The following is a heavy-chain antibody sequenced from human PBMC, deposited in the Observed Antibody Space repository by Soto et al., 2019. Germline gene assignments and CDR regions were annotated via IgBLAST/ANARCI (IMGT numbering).Heavy chain of an antibody. CDR1: GGTFSTYS. Sequence: QVQLVQSGAEVKKPGSSVKVSCKTSGGTFSTYSIVWVRQAPGEGLEWMGGIIPIFGTANYAQKFQDRVTITADKSKKPAFKEPSSLKSEDTAMYYCASSSGNNYGVGTNYYFYCWGQGTLVPVS. CDR2: IIPIFGTA. CDR3: ASSSGNNYGVGTNYYFYC. J-gene: IGHJ4*02. D-gene: IGHD1-26*01. V-gene: IGHV1-69*06.